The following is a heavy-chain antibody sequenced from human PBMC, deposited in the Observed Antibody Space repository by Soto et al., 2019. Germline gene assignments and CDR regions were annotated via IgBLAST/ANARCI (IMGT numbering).Heavy chain of an antibody. J-gene: IGHJ5*02. D-gene: IGHD3-22*01. CDR2: ISYDGSNK. CDR3: AKDSPYYYDSSGYYAS. CDR1: GFTFSSYG. Sequence: QVQLVESGGGVVQPGRSLRLSCAASGFTFSSYGIHWVRQAPGKGLEWVAVISYDGSNKYYADSVKGRFTISRDNSKNTLYLQMNSLRAEDTAVYYCAKDSPYYYDSSGYYASWGQGTLVTVSS. V-gene: IGHV3-30*18.